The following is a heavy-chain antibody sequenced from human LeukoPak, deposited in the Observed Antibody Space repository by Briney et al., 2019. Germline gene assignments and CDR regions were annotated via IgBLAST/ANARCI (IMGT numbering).Heavy chain of an antibody. V-gene: IGHV4-34*01. Sequence: SETLSLTCAVYGGSFSGYYWSWIRQPPGKGLEWIGEINHSGSTNYNPSLKSRVTISVDTSKNQFSLKLSSVTAADTAVYYCARGRRENKYSSGWSTGGDYRGQGTLVTVSS. J-gene: IGHJ4*02. CDR3: ARGRRENKYSSGWSTGGDY. CDR2: INHSGST. CDR1: GGSFSGYY. D-gene: IGHD6-19*01.